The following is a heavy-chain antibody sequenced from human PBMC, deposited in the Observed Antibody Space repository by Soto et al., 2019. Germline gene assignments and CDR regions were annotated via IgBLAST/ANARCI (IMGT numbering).Heavy chain of an antibody. V-gene: IGHV3-30-3*01. CDR3: ASDPLRAAMVQGPYYYYCMDV. Sequence: GGSLRLSCAASGFTFSSYAMNWVRQAPGKGLEWVGVITYDGSNKYNADPVKGRFTISRDNSKNTLYLQMNSLRAEDTAVYYCASDPLRAAMVQGPYYYYCMDVWGQGTTVTVSS. CDR2: ITYDGSNK. D-gene: IGHD5-18*01. J-gene: IGHJ6*02. CDR1: GFTFSSYA.